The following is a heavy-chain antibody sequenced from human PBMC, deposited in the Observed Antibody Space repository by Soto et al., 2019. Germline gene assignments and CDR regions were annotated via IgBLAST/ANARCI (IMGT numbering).Heavy chain of an antibody. CDR1: GFTFSSYA. D-gene: IGHD3-22*01. J-gene: IGHJ4*02. CDR3: AKGRDHTYYYDSSGYYLAY. CDR2: ISGSGGST. V-gene: IGHV3-23*01. Sequence: PGGSLRLSCAASGFTFSSYAMSWVRQAPGKGLEWVSAISGSGGSTYYADSVKGRFTISRDNSKNTLYLQMNSLRAEDTAVYYCAKGRDHTYYYDSSGYYLAYWGQGTLVTVSS.